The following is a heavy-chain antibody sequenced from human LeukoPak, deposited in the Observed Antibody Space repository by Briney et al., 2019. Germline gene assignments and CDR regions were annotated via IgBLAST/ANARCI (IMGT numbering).Heavy chain of an antibody. CDR3: AREFSGGWKSYYFDC. D-gene: IGHD6-19*01. V-gene: IGHV3-21*01. CDR2: ISSSSNYI. CDR1: GFTFSSYS. J-gene: IGHJ4*02. Sequence: PGGSLRLSCAASGFTFSSYSMNWVRQAPGKGLEWVSSISSSSNYIYYADSVKGRFTISRDNAKNSLYLQMDSLRAEDTAVYYCAREFSGGWKSYYFDCWGQGTLVTVSS.